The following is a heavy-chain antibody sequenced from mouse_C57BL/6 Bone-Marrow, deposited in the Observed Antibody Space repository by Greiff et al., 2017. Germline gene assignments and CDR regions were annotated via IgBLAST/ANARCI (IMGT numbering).Heavy chain of an antibody. CDR1: GFTFSSYA. D-gene: IGHD1-1*01. Sequence: EVQGVESGEGLVKPGGSLKLSCAASGFTFSSYAMSWVRQTPEKRLEWVAYISSGGDYIYYADTVKGRFTISRDNARNTLYLQMSSLKSEDTAMYYCTRGITTVVADYAMDYWGQGTSVTVSS. CDR3: TRGITTVVADYAMDY. V-gene: IGHV5-9-1*02. CDR2: ISSGGDYI. J-gene: IGHJ4*01.